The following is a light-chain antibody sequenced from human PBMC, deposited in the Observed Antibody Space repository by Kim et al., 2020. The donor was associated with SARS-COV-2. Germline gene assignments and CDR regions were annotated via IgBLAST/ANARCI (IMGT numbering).Light chain of an antibody. CDR1: SSDVGRYNY. Sequence: GKSITITGTGTSSDVGRYNYVSWYQQHPGKAPKLMIYDVNNRPSGVSNRFSGSKSGNTASLTISGLQAEDEADYYCSSFASSDTLVFGTGTKVTVL. CDR2: DVN. V-gene: IGLV2-14*03. CDR3: SSFASSDTLV. J-gene: IGLJ1*01.